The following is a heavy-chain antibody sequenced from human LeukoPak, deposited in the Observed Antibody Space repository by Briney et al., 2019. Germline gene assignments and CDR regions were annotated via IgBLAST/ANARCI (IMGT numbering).Heavy chain of an antibody. V-gene: IGHV3-74*01. CDR1: GFTFSSYW. CDR2: INSDGSST. D-gene: IGHD2-2*01. CDR3: VLGAAMSYYYYGMDV. J-gene: IGHJ6*02. Sequence: GGSLRLSCAASGFTFSSYWMHWVRQAPGKGLVWVSRINSDGSSTSYADSVKGRFTISRDNAKNTLYLQMNSLRAEDTAVYYCVLGAAMSYYYYGMDVWGQGTTVTVSS.